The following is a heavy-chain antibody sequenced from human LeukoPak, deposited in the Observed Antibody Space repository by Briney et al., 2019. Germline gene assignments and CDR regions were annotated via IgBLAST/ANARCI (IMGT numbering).Heavy chain of an antibody. Sequence: GGSLRLSCAASGFTFDDYAMHWVRQAPGKGLEWVSGISWNSGSIGYADSVKGRFTISRDNAKNSLYLQMNSLRAEDTALYYCAKMNGYDSYWGQGTLVTVSS. CDR1: GFTFDDYA. D-gene: IGHD5-12*01. V-gene: IGHV3-9*01. CDR2: ISWNSGSI. J-gene: IGHJ4*02. CDR3: AKMNGYDSY.